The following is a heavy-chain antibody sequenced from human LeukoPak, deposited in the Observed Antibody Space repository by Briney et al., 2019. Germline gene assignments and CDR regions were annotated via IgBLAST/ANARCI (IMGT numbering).Heavy chain of an antibody. Sequence: GGSPRLSCAASGFTFDDYAMHWVRQAPGKGLEWVSGISWNSGSIGYADSVKGRFTISRGNAKNSLYLQMNSLRAEDTALYYCASLLAAFDIWGQGTMVTVSS. CDR3: ASLLAAFDI. V-gene: IGHV3-9*01. CDR2: ISWNSGSI. CDR1: GFTFDDYA. J-gene: IGHJ3*02.